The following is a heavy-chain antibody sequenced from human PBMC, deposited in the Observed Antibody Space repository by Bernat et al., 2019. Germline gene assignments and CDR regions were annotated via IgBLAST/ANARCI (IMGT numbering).Heavy chain of an antibody. D-gene: IGHD4-17*01. V-gene: IGHV1-69*06. Sequence: QVQLVQSGAEVKKPGSSVKVSCKASGGTFSSYAISWVRQAPGQGLEWMGGIIPIFGTANYAQKFQGRVTITADKSTITAYMELSSLRSEDTAVYYCARFISTVTTRWFDPWGQGTLVTVSS. J-gene: IGHJ5*02. CDR3: ARFISTVTTRWFDP. CDR2: IIPIFGTA. CDR1: GGTFSSYA.